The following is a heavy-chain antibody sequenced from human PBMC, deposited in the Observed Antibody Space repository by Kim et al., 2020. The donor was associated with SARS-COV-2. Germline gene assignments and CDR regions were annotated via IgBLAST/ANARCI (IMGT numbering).Heavy chain of an antibody. CDR2: IKSKTDGGTT. V-gene: IGHV3-15*01. Sequence: GESLRLSCAASGFTFSNAWMSWVRQAPGKGLEWVGRIKSKTDGGTTDYAAPVKGRFTISRDDSKNTLYLQMNSLKTEDTAVYYCTTVWGWNGVDAFDIWGQGTMVTVSS. J-gene: IGHJ3*02. CDR3: TTVWGWNGVDAFDI. D-gene: IGHD1-1*01. CDR1: GFTFSNAW.